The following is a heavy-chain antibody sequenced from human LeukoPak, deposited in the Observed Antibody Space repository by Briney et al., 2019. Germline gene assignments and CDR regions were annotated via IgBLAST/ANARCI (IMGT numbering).Heavy chain of an antibody. CDR1: GGSFSGYY. J-gene: IGHJ4*02. CDR2: INHSGST. D-gene: IGHD6-13*01. CDR3: ARSGYSSSWYVH. Sequence: PSETLPLTCAVYGGSFSGYYWSWIRQPPGKGLEWIGEINHSGSTNYNPSLKSRVTISVDTPKNQFSLKLSSVTAADTAVYYCARSGYSSSWYVHWGQGTLVTVSS. V-gene: IGHV4-34*01.